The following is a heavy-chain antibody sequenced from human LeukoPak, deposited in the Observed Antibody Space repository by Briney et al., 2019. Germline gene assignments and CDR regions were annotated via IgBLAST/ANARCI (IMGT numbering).Heavy chain of an antibody. Sequence: PGGSLRLSCAASGFTFSSYSMNWVRQAPGKGLEWVSSISSSSSYIYYADSVKGRFTISRDNAKNSLYLQMNSLRAEDTAVYYCARAGMDSSGYYYEYYFDYWGQGTLVTVSS. CDR1: GFTFSSYS. V-gene: IGHV3-21*01. J-gene: IGHJ4*02. CDR3: ARAGMDSSGYYYEYYFDY. CDR2: ISSSSSYI. D-gene: IGHD3-22*01.